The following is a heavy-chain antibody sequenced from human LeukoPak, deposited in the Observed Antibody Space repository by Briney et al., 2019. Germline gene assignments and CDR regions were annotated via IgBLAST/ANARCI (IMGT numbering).Heavy chain of an antibody. J-gene: IGHJ6*03. CDR2: ISSSGSTI. V-gene: IGHV3-11*04. D-gene: IGHD3-10*01. CDR1: GFTFSDYY. CDR3: ARGSGELSYYYYMDV. Sequence: GGSLRLSCAGSGFTFSDYYMSWIRQAPGKGLEWVSYISSSGSTIYYADSVKGRFTISGDNAKNSLYLQMNSLRAEDSAVYYCARGSGELSYYYYMDVWGKGTTVTVSS.